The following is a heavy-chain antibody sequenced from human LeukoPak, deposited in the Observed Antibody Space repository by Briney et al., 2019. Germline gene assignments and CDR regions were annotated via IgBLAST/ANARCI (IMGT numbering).Heavy chain of an antibody. Sequence: GRSLRLSCSASGFTFSSYGMHWVRQAPGKGLEWVAVISYDGSNKYYADSVKGRFTISRDNSKNTLYLQMNSLRAEATAVYYCAKMASGSYYFDYWGQGTLVTVSS. D-gene: IGHD1-26*01. CDR1: GFTFSSYG. V-gene: IGHV3-30*18. J-gene: IGHJ4*02. CDR3: AKMASGSYYFDY. CDR2: ISYDGSNK.